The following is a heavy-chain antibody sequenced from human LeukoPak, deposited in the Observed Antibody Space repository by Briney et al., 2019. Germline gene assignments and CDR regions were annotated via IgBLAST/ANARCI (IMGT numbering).Heavy chain of an antibody. J-gene: IGHJ4*02. CDR2: IYSGGST. CDR3: ARAKPKNMVRGLIMRRESRYYFDY. Sequence: GGSLRLSCAASGFTVSSNYMSWVRQAPGKGLEWVSVIYSGGSTYYADSGKGRFTISRENCKSTLYIQMTSLRAEDTAVYYCARAKPKNMVRGLIMRRESRYYFDYWGQGTLVTVSS. CDR1: GFTVSSNY. D-gene: IGHD3-10*01. V-gene: IGHV3-53*01.